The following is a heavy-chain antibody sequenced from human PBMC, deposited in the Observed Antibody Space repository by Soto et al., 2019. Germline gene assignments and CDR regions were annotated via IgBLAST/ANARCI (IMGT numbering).Heavy chain of an antibody. J-gene: IGHJ6*02. V-gene: IGHV3-30-3*01. CDR1: GFTFSSWA. Sequence: PGGALRLSCAASGFTFSSWAMHGVRQAPGKGREWGAVIAYDGSNKYYADSVKGRFTISRDNAKNTLYLQMKSMRAEDTAVYYCARDSSGNSGWYGYYYYYGMDVWGQGTTVTVSS. D-gene: IGHD6-19*01. CDR3: ARDSSGNSGWYGYYYYYGMDV. CDR2: IAYDGSNK.